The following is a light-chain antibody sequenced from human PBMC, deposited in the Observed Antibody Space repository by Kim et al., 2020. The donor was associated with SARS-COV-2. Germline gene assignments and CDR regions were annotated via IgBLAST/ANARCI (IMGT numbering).Light chain of an antibody. J-gene: IGLJ3*02. Sequence: VSPGQTASLTCSGDKLGDKYACWYQQKPGQSPVLVIYKDSKRPSGIPERFSGSNSGNTATLTISGTQAMDEADYYCQAWDSNTLWVFGGGTQLTVL. V-gene: IGLV3-1*01. CDR3: QAWDSNTLWV. CDR2: KDS. CDR1: KLGDKY.